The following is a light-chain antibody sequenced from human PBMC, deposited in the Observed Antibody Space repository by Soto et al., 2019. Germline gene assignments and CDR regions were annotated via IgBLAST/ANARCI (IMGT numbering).Light chain of an antibody. CDR2: DVS. Sequence: QSVLTQPASVSGSPGQSITITCTGSNTDVGHDKFVSWYQQHPGKAPKLMIYDVSRRPSGISDRFSGPKSGNTASLTISGLQAEDEADYYCGSYTTSKTWVFGGGTKLTVL. CDR3: GSYTTSKTWV. CDR1: NTDVGHDKF. V-gene: IGLV2-14*01. J-gene: IGLJ3*02.